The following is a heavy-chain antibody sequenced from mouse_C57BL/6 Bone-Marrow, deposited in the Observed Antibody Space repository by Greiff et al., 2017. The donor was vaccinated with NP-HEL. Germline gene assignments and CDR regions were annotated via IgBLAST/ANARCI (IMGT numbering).Heavy chain of an antibody. V-gene: IGHV1-59*01. CDR3: ARSSSSSYY. D-gene: IGHD1-3*01. Sequence: QVQLKQPGAELVRPGTSVKLSCKASGYTFTSYWMHWVKQRPGQGLEWIGVIDPSDSYTNYNQKFKGKATLTVDTSSSTAYMQLSSLTSEDSAVYYCARSSSSSYYWGQGTTLTVSS. J-gene: IGHJ2*01. CDR2: IDPSDSYT. CDR1: GYTFTSYW.